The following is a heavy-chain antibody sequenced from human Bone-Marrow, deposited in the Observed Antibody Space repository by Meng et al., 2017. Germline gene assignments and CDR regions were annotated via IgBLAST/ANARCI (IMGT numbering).Heavy chain of an antibody. D-gene: IGHD3-10*01. CDR3: ATHLARSYFYFDV. CDR2: INPEDGKT. CDR1: GYSLAELS. V-gene: IGHV1-24*01. J-gene: IGHJ4*02. Sequence: SVTVSCKISGYSLAELSIHWFRQAPGKGLEWMGGINPEDGKTLYAQSLQGRATMTEDTSTDTAYMDVRSLTFQDTAVYYCATHLARSYFYFDVWGQGTLVTVSS.